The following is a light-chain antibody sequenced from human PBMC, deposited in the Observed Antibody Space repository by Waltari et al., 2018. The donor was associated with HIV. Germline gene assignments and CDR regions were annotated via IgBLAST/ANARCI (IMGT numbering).Light chain of an antibody. CDR2: GNT. CDR3: QSYDSSLRGHV. Sequence: QSVLTQPPSVSGAPGQRITIPCPGSSANIGAGFDVHWYQHRPGKAPKVLIYGNTNRPSGVPDRFSGSKSGTSASLAITGLQADDEGDYYCQSYDSSLRGHVFGSGTKVAV. J-gene: IGLJ1*01. CDR1: SANIGAGFD. V-gene: IGLV1-40*01.